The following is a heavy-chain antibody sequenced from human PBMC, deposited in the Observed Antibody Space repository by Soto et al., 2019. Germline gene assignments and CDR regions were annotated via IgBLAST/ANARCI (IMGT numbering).Heavy chain of an antibody. CDR3: ARESPSTTVTSWAFDI. Sequence: QVQLVQSGAEVKKPGSSVKVSCKASGGTFSSYAISWVRQAPGQGLEWMGGNIPIFGTANYAQKSQGRVTITADESTSTAYMELSSLRSEDTAVYYCARESPSTTVTSWAFDIWGQGTMVTVSS. CDR2: NIPIFGTA. J-gene: IGHJ3*02. V-gene: IGHV1-69*01. D-gene: IGHD4-17*01. CDR1: GGTFSSYA.